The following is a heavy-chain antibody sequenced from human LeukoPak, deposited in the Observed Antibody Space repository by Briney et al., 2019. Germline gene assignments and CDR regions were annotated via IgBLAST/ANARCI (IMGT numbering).Heavy chain of an antibody. CDR3: AKLGIVLMVPSDY. V-gene: IGHV3-7*03. CDR2: IKEDGSEK. CDR1: GFTFSSYW. D-gene: IGHD2-8*01. J-gene: IGHJ4*02. Sequence: GGSLRLSCAASGFTFSSYWMNWVRQAPGKGLEWVANIKEDGSEKYYVDSVKGRFTISRDNSKNTLYLQMNSLRAEDTAVYYCAKLGIVLMVPSDYWGQGTLVTVSS.